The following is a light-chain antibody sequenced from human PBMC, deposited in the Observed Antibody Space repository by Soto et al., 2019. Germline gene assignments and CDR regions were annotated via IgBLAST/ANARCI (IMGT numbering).Light chain of an antibody. CDR2: GAS. V-gene: IGKV3-20*01. Sequence: EIVLTQSPGTLSLSPGERATLSCRASQSVSSSYLAWYQQKPGQAPRLLIYGASSRATGIPERFSGSGSGTDFTLTISRLEPEDFAVYYCQQYGNSSYTFGQGTKLEIK. J-gene: IGKJ2*01. CDR1: QSVSSSY. CDR3: QQYGNSSYT.